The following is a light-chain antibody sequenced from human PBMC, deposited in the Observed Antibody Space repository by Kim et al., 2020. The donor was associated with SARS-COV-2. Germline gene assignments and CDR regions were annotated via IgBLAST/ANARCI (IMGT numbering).Light chain of an antibody. CDR2: VNSDGSH. CDR3: QTWGTGIRV. CDR1: SGHSSYA. V-gene: IGLV4-69*01. J-gene: IGLJ2*01. Sequence: QLVLTQSPSASASLGASVKLTCTLSSGHSSYAIAWHQQQPEKGPRYLMKVNSDGSHRKGDGIPDRLSGSSSGAERYLTISSLQSEDEADYYCQTWGTGIRVFGGGTQLTVL.